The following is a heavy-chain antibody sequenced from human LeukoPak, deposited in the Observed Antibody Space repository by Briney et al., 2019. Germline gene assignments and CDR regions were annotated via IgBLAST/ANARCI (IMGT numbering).Heavy chain of an antibody. Sequence: SVEVSCKASGGTFSSYAISWVRQAPGQGLEWMGGIIPIFGTANYAQKFQGRVTITADESTSTAYMELSSLRSEDTAVYYCARGMVRGVIITQLWFDPWGQGTLVTVSS. CDR1: GGTFSSYA. D-gene: IGHD3-10*01. J-gene: IGHJ5*02. V-gene: IGHV1-69*13. CDR3: ARGMVRGVIITQLWFDP. CDR2: IIPIFGTA.